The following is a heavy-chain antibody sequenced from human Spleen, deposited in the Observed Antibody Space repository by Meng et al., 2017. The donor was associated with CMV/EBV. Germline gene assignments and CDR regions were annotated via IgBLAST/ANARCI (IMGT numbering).Heavy chain of an antibody. CDR2: IYYSGST. J-gene: IGHJ4*02. V-gene: IGHV4-61*01. Sequence: TVSGGSVSSGSYYWSWIRQPPGKGLEWIGYIYYSGSTNYNPSLKSRVTISVDTSKNQFSLKLSSVTAADTAVYYCARDLRPTSFDYWGQGTLVTVSS. D-gene: IGHD5-12*01. CDR3: ARDLRPTSFDY. CDR1: GGSVSSGSYY.